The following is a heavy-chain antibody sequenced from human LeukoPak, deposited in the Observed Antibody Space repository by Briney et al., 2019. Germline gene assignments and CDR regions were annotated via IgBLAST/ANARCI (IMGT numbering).Heavy chain of an antibody. J-gene: IGHJ4*02. V-gene: IGHV1-69*05. CDR3: ARVDSFWSGYYNGY. CDR1: GGSFNNYA. D-gene: IGHD3-3*01. Sequence: ASVKVSCKASGGSFNNYAITWVRQAPGQGLEWMGGLIPMFGTANYAQKFQGRVTISTDESTSTAYMELSSLKSDDTAVYYCARVDSFWSGYYNGYWGQGTLVTVSS. CDR2: LIPMFGTA.